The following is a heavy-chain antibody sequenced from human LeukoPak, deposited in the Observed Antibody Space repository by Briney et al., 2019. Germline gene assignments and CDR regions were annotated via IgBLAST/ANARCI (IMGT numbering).Heavy chain of an antibody. V-gene: IGHV3-66*01. CDR2: IYSGGSS. D-gene: IGHD5-12*01. Sequence: GGSLRLSCAASGLTVGFKCMSWVRQAPGKGLEWVSIIYSGGSSYYADSVKGRFTVSRDTSKNTLYLQMNSLRAEDTAVYYCATRPDGNDVQYFDYWGQGTLVTVSS. CDR1: GLTVGFKC. CDR3: ATRPDGNDVQYFDY. J-gene: IGHJ4*02.